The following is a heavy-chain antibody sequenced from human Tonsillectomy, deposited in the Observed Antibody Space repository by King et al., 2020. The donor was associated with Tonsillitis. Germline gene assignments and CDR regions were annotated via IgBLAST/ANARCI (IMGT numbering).Heavy chain of an antibody. D-gene: IGHD3-22*01. CDR3: ARAVNYYDSSGYSRGMDV. Sequence: LQLVQSGAEVKKPGSSVKVSCKASGGTFSSYAISWVRQAPGQGLEWMGGIIPIFGTAKYAQKFQGRVTITADESTSTAYMELSSLRSEDTAVYYCARAVNYYDSSGYSRGMDVWGQGTTVTVAS. CDR1: GGTFSSYA. V-gene: IGHV1-69*01. CDR2: IIPIFGTA. J-gene: IGHJ6*02.